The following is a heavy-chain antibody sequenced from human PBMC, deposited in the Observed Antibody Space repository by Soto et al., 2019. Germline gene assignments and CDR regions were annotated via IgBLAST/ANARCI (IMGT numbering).Heavy chain of an antibody. J-gene: IGHJ4*02. CDR3: ARSDGRY. V-gene: IGHV4-61*08. Sequence: PSETLSPTCTFSGVSSRSVGYCLIWIRQHPGKGLEWIGYIYYSGSTNYNPSLKSRVTISVDTSKNQFSLKLSSVTAADTAVYYCARSDGRYWGQGTLVTVSS. CDR2: IYYSGST. CDR1: GVSSRSVGYC.